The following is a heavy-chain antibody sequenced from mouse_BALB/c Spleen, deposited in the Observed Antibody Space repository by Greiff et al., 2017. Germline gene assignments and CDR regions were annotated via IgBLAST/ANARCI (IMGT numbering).Heavy chain of an antibody. J-gene: IGHJ4*01. Sequence: QVQLQQPGAELVRPGASVKLSCKASGYTFTSYWINWVKQRPGQGLEWIGNIYPSDSYTNYNQKFKDKATLTVDKSSSTAHMELLSLTSEDSAVYYCGRGYAMDYWGQGTSVTVSS. CDR3: GRGYAMDY. CDR1: GYTFTSYW. CDR2: IYPSDSYT. V-gene: IGHV1-69*02.